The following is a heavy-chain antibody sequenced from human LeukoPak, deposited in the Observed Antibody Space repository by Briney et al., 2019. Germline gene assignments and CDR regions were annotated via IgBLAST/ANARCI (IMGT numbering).Heavy chain of an antibody. J-gene: IGHJ6*03. D-gene: IGHD3-22*01. CDR2: IRSKAYGGTT. V-gene: IGHV3-49*04. CDR1: GFTFGDYV. Sequence: PGGSLRLSCTASGFTFGDYVMSWVGQAPGRGLEGVGFIRSKAYGGTTEYAASVKGRFTISRDDPKSIAYLQMNSLKTEDTAVYYCSNYYDSSGYYAYYYYYMDVWGKGTTVTVSS. CDR3: SNYYDSSGYYAYYYYYMDV.